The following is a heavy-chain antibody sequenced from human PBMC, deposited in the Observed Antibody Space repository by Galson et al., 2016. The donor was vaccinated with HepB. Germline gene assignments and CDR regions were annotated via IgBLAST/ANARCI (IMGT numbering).Heavy chain of an antibody. D-gene: IGHD6-13*01. J-gene: IGHJ4*02. CDR1: GFTFSSYW. CDR3: ATDSPDPYHWFRTGHTRTGYSSSSYFDY. CDR2: IKPDGSEK. Sequence: SLRLSCAASGFTFSSYWMSWVRQAPGKGLEWVANIKPDGSEKYYVDSVKDRFTISRDHTKNSLYLQMNSLRAEDTAVYHCATDSPDPYHWFRTGHTRTGYSSSSYFDYWGQGTLVTVSS. V-gene: IGHV3-7*02.